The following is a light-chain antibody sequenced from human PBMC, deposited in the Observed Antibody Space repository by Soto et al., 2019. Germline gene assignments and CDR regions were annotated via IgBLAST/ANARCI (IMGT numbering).Light chain of an antibody. Sequence: EMVLTQSPDTLSLSPGERATISCRASQSVSGSYLAWYQQKLGQAPRLLIYGASSRATGIPDRFSGSGSGTDFTLTVSRLEPEDFAVFYCQQYGSLPPTFGQGTKLEIK. CDR2: GAS. V-gene: IGKV3-20*01. CDR1: QSVSGSY. CDR3: QQYGSLPPT. J-gene: IGKJ2*01.